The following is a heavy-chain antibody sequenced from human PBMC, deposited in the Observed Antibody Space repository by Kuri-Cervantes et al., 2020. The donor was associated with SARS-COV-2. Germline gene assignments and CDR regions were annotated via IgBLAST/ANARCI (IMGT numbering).Heavy chain of an antibody. D-gene: IGHD3-10*01. V-gene: IGHV3-11*05. Sequence: GESLKISCAASGFTFSDYYMSWIRQAPGKGLEWVSYISSSSSYTNYADSVKGRSTISRDNAKNSLYLQMNSLRAEDTAVYYCARDLNGGSDYWGQGTLVTVSS. CDR3: ARDLNGGSDY. CDR2: ISSSSSYT. J-gene: IGHJ4*02. CDR1: GFTFSDYY.